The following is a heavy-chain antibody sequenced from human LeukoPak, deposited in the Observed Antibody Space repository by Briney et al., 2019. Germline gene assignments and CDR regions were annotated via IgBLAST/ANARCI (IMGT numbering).Heavy chain of an antibody. CDR3: AKGSGVVVIAAITFDS. J-gene: IGHJ4*02. CDR2: ISGSGAGT. V-gene: IGHV3-23*01. D-gene: IGHD2-15*01. Sequence: GGSVRLSCAASGFTFTSYAMYWVRQAPGKGLEWVSAISGSGAGTYYADSVKGRFTISRDNSKNTLYLQMNSLRAEDTAVYYCAKGSGVVVIAAITFDSWGQGAILTVSS. CDR1: GFTFTSYA.